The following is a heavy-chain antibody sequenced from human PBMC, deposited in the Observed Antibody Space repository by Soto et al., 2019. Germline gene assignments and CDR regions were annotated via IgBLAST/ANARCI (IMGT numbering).Heavy chain of an antibody. V-gene: IGHV1-8*01. CDR2: MNPNSGNT. D-gene: IGHD2-15*01. CDR3: ARGNCGGSCYDYYYYYMDV. Sequence: GASVKVSCKASGYTFTSYDINWVRQATGQGLEWMGWMNPNSGNTGYAQKFQGRVTMTRNTSISTAYMELSSLRSEDTAVYYCARGNCGGSCYDYYYYYMDVWGKGTTVTVS. J-gene: IGHJ6*03. CDR1: GYTFTSYD.